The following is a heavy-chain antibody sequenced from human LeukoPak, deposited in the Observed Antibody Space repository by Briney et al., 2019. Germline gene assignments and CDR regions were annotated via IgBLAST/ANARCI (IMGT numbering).Heavy chain of an antibody. J-gene: IGHJ4*02. CDR3: ARAHERQLWSSGIDY. D-gene: IGHD5-18*01. CDR1: GYTLTELS. CDR2: FDPEDGET. V-gene: IGHV1-24*01. Sequence: GASVKVSCKVSGYTLTELSMHWVRQAPGKGLEWMGGFDPEDGETIYAQKFQGRVTMTRDTSIRTAYMELSRLRSDDTAVYYCARAHERQLWSSGIDYWGQGTLVTVSS.